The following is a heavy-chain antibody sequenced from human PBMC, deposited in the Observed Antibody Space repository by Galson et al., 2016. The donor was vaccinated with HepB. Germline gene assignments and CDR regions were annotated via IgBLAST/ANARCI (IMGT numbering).Heavy chain of an antibody. CDR3: ARDEGPDYYHGSGNHLFDY. D-gene: IGHD3-22*01. CDR1: GYSFTTYG. Sequence: SVKVSCKASGYSFTTYGISWVRQAPGQGLEWMGWISVYNGNTRYAQKLQGRVTVATDTSTSTACMELRSLRSDDTAVYFCARDEGPDYYHGSGNHLFDYWGQGTLVTVSS. CDR2: ISVYNGNT. J-gene: IGHJ4*02. V-gene: IGHV1-18*01.